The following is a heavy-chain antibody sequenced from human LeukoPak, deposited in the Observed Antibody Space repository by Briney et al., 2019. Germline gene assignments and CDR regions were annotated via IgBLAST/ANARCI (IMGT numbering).Heavy chain of an antibody. CDR2: IYHSGST. CDR3: ARGVTMIVVVNTSYFDY. D-gene: IGHD3-22*01. V-gene: IGHV4-38-2*02. CDR1: GYSISSGYY. J-gene: IGHJ4*02. Sequence: SETLSLTCTVSGYSISSGYYWGWIRQPPGKGLEWIGSIYHSGSTYYNPSLKSRVTISVDTSKNQFSLKLSSVTAADTAVYYCARGVTMIVVVNTSYFDYWGQGTLVTVSS.